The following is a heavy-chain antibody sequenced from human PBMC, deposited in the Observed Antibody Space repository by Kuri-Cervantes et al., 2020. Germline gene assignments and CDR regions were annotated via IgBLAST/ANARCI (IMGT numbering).Heavy chain of an antibody. J-gene: IGHJ3*02. V-gene: IGHV3-30-3*01. CDR2: ISYDGSNK. D-gene: IGHD6-19*01. Sequence: GESLKISCAASEFTLSTYIIYWVRQAPGKGLEWVAVISYDGSNKYYADSVKGRFTISRDNSKNTLYLQMNSLRAEDTAVYYCARGGVAGNDAFDIWGQGTMVTVSS. CDR3: ARGGVAGNDAFDI. CDR1: EFTLSTYI.